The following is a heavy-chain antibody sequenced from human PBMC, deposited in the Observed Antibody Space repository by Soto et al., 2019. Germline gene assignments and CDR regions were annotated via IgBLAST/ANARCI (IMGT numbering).Heavy chain of an antibody. Sequence: SVKLSCKASVLTFPSSPVQRVRHTREQRLEWIGWIVVGSGNTNYAQKFQERVTITRDMSTSTAYMELSSLRSEDTAVYYCAADGHYYDSSGLPNDAFDIWGQGTMVTVSS. D-gene: IGHD3-22*01. CDR2: IVVGSGNT. J-gene: IGHJ3*02. CDR1: VLTFPSSP. V-gene: IGHV1-58*01. CDR3: AADGHYYDSSGLPNDAFDI.